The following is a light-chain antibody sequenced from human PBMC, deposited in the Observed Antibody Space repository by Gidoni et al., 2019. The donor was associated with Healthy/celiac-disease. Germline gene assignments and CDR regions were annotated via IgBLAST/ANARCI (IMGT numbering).Light chain of an antibody. V-gene: IGKV1-39*01. CDR1: QSISSY. CDR3: QQSYSTPYT. Sequence: DIQMTQSPSSLSASVGDRVTITCRASQSISSYLNWYQQKPGEAPKLLIYAASSLQSGVPSRFSGSGSGTDFTLTISSLQPEDFATYYCQQSYSTPYTFGQGPSWRSN. J-gene: IGKJ2*01. CDR2: AAS.